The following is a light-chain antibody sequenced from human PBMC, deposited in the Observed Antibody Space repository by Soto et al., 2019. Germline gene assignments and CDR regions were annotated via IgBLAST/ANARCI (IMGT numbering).Light chain of an antibody. CDR3: QQSYSTLIT. Sequence: DIQMTQSPSSLSASVRDEVTITCLSSQTIMSYLNWYQLKPGKPPRLLSYAASSLQSGVPSRFSGSGSGTDFTLTITSLQPEDFATYYCQQSYSTLITFGQGTRLEI. J-gene: IGKJ5*01. CDR1: QTIMSY. CDR2: AAS. V-gene: IGKV1-39*01.